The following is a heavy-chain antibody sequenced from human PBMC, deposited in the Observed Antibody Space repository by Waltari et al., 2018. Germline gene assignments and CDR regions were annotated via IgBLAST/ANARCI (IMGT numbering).Heavy chain of an antibody. CDR3: ARDDGIRTVDY. CDR1: GFTFSSYW. D-gene: IGHD1-20*01. J-gene: IGHJ4*02. Sequence: EVQLVESGGGLVQPGGSLRLSCAASGFTFSSYWMSWVRQAPGKGLEWVAKRKPDGSEEYSVDSVKGRFTISRDNAKNSLYLQMNSLRAEDTAVYYCARDDGIRTVDYWGQGTLVTVSS. CDR2: RKPDGSEE. V-gene: IGHV3-7*01.